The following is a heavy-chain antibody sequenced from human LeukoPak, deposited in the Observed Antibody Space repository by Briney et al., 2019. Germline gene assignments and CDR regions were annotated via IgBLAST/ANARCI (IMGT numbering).Heavy chain of an antibody. J-gene: IGHJ4*02. CDR2: IYYSGST. D-gene: IGHD3-22*01. CDR1: GGSISSYY. CDR3: ARHGTRNYYDSSGYYYKRGYFDY. V-gene: IGHV4-59*08. Sequence: SETLSLTCTVSGGSISSYYWSWIRQPPGKGLEWIGYIYYSGSTNYNPSLKSRVTISVDTSKNQFSLKLSSVTAADTAVYYCARHGTRNYYDSSGYYYKRGYFDYWGQGTLVTVSS.